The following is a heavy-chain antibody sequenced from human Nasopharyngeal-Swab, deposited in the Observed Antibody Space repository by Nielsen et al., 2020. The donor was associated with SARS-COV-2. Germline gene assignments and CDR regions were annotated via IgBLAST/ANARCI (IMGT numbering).Heavy chain of an antibody. Sequence: GESLKISCAASGFAFSSYWMHWVRQAPGKGPVWVSRMNSDGRTINYADSVKGRFTISRDNAQNTLYLQMNSLRDEDTAVYYCARAGNYRFDYWGQGTLVTVSS. CDR2: MNSDGRTI. D-gene: IGHD1-7*01. CDR3: ARAGNYRFDY. CDR1: GFAFSSYW. J-gene: IGHJ4*02. V-gene: IGHV3-74*01.